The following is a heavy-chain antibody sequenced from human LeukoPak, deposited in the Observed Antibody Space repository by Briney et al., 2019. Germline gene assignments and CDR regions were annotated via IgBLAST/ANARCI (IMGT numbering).Heavy chain of an antibody. J-gene: IGHJ4*02. CDR2: FDPEDGET. V-gene: IGHV1-24*01. Sequence: ASVKVSCKVSGYTLTELSMHWVRQAPGKGLEWMGGFDPEDGETIYAQKFQGRVTMTEDTSTDTAYMELSSLRSEDTAVYYCARSSYSSGYYLLDYWGQGTLVTFSS. CDR1: GYTLTELS. D-gene: IGHD3-22*01. CDR3: ARSSYSSGYYLLDY.